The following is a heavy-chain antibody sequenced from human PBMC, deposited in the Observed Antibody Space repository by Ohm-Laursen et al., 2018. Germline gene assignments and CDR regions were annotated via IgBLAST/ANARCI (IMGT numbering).Heavy chain of an antibody. Sequence: SLRLSCAASGFTFKSYGMHWVRQPPSKGLEWLAIISYDGSNTNYADSVKGRFTISRNNSENTLYLQMNSLGAEDTAVYYCAKDFRTGINWNYGGHFGYWGQGTLVTVSS. V-gene: IGHV3-30*18. J-gene: IGHJ4*02. CDR1: GFTFKSYG. D-gene: IGHD1-7*01. CDR3: AKDFRTGINWNYGGHFGY. CDR2: ISYDGSNT.